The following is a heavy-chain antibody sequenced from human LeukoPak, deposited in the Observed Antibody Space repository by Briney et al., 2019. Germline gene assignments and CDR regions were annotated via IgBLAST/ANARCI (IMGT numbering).Heavy chain of an antibody. CDR3: AKGRDGYNPKYYFDY. V-gene: IGHV3-9*01. Sequence: GGSLRLSCAASGFTFDDYAMHWARQARGGGLEGVKGISWNRGSIGYADSVKARLTISRDNAKNSLYLQMNSLRAEDTALYYCAKGRDGYNPKYYFDYWGQGTLVTVSS. J-gene: IGHJ4*02. D-gene: IGHD5-24*01. CDR2: ISWNRGSI. CDR1: GFTFDDYA.